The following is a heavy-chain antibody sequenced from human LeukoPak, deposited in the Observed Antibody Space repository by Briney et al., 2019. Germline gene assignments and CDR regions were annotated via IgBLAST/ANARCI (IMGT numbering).Heavy chain of an antibody. CDR2: INHSGST. D-gene: IGHD6-19*01. CDR1: GGSFSGYY. CDR3: GRKKVWLVRTSQGFNI. J-gene: IGHJ3*02. V-gene: IGHV4-34*01. Sequence: SSETLSLTCAVYGGSFSGYYWSWIRQPPGKGLEWIGEINHSGSTNYNPSLKSRVTISVDTSKNQFSLKLSSVTAADTAVYYCGRKKVWLVRTSQGFNIGAKGKMVTVSS.